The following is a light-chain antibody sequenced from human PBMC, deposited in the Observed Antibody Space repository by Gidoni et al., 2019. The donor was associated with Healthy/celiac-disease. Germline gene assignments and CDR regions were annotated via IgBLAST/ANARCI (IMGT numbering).Light chain of an antibody. Sequence: EIVLTHSPATLSLSPGESATLSCGASQSVSSSYLAWYQQKPGLAPRLLIYDASSRATGIPDRFSGSGSGTDFTLTISRLEPEDFAVYYCQQYGSSPQTFGQGTKVEIK. J-gene: IGKJ1*01. CDR3: QQYGSSPQT. CDR1: QSVSSSY. CDR2: DAS. V-gene: IGKV3D-20*01.